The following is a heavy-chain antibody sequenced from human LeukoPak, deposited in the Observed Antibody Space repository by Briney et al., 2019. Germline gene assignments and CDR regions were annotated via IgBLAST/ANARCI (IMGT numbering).Heavy chain of an antibody. CDR1: GFTFSSYA. CDR2: ISYDGSNK. CDR3: ARGKVVRGVILGFDY. D-gene: IGHD3-10*01. J-gene: IGHJ4*02. Sequence: GGSLRLSCAASGFTFSSYAMHWVRQAPGKGLEWVAVISYDGSNKYYADSVKGRFTISRDNSKNTLYLQMNSLRAEDTAVYYCARGKVVRGVILGFDYWGQGTLVTVSS. V-gene: IGHV3-30-3*01.